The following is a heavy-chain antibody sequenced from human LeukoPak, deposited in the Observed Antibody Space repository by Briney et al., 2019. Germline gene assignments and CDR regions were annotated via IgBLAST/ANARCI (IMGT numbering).Heavy chain of an antibody. D-gene: IGHD2-2*01. V-gene: IGHV3-21*01. CDR1: GFTFSRYS. CDR2: ISSSSSYI. Sequence: GGSLRLSCAASGFTFSRYSMTWVRQAPGKGLEWVSSISSSSSYIYYADSVKGRFTISRDNAKNSLYLQMNSLRAEDTAVYYCARFTVVPAANFDYWGQGTLVAVSS. CDR3: ARFTVVPAANFDY. J-gene: IGHJ4*02.